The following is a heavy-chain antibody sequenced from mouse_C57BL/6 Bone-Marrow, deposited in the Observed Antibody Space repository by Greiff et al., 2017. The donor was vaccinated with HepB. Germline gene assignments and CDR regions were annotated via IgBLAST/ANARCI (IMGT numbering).Heavy chain of an antibody. CDR1: GYSFTGYY. D-gene: IGHD2-2*01. V-gene: IGHV1-42*01. J-gene: IGHJ2*01. CDR3: VWLRLDY. Sequence: VQLKQSGPELVKPGASVKISCKASGYSFTGYYMNWVKQSPEKSLEWIGEINPSTGGTTYNQKFKAKATLTVDKSSSTAYMQLKSLTSEDSAVYYCVWLRLDYWGQGTTLTVAS. CDR2: INPSTGGT.